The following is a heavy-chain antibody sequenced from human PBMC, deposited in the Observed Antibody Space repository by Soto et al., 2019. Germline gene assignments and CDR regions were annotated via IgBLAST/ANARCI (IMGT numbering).Heavy chain of an antibody. CDR3: ARDSIMSTSGGVIVEYYFYT. Sequence: ASVKVSCKASGYTFTSYAMHWVRQAPGQRVAWMGWINAGNGNTKYSQKFQGRVTITRDTSARTAYLELSSLRSEDTAVYYCARDSIMSTSGGVIVEYYFYTWGQGTLVTVSS. D-gene: IGHD3-16*02. CDR2: INAGNGNT. J-gene: IGHJ4*02. V-gene: IGHV1-3*01. CDR1: GYTFTSYA.